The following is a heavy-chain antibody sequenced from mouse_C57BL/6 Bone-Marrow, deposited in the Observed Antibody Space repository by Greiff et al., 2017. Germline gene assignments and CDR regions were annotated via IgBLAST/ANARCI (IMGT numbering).Heavy chain of an antibody. J-gene: IGHJ4*01. CDR1: GYTFTSYW. V-gene: IGHV1-55*01. CDR3: AREGPEDY. CDR2: IYPGSGST. Sequence: QVQLQQPGAELVKPGASVKMSCKASGYTFTSYWITWVKQRPGQGLEWIGDIYPGSGSTNYNEKFKDKATLTADKSSSTAYMQLSSLTYEDSAVYYCAREGPEDYWGQGTSVTVSS. D-gene: IGHD3-3*01.